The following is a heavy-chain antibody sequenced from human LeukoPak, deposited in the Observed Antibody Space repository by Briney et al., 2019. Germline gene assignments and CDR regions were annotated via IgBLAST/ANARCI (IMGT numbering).Heavy chain of an antibody. CDR1: GYTFTGYY. D-gene: IGHD2-2*01. J-gene: IGHJ6*02. V-gene: IGHV1-2*02. CDR2: INPNSGGT. Sequence: ASVKVSCKASGYTFTGYYMHWVRQAPGQGLEWMGWINPNSGGTNYAQKFQGRVTMTRDTSISTAYMELSRLRSDDTAVYYCVTPNECSSTSCSGAYYYGMDVWGQGTTVTVSS. CDR3: VTPNECSSTSCSGAYYYGMDV.